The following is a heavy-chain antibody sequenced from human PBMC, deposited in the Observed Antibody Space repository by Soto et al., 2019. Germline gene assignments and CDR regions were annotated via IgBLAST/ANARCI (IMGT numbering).Heavy chain of an antibody. V-gene: IGHV3-21*01. CDR2: ITSSSSYI. D-gene: IGHD3-22*01. CDR3: VIARSTDSRPDY. J-gene: IGHJ4*02. CDR1: GCTFSLYS. Sequence: GSLGLPGTASGCTFSLYSMIWVRQAPGKGLEWVASITSSSSYIYYEDSLKVRFTISRDNAKNYLFLQLDSLRAEATAVYFCVIARSTDSRPDYWGQGTLVTVYS.